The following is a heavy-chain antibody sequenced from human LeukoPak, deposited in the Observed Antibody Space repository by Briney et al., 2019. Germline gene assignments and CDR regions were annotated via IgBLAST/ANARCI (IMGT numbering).Heavy chain of an antibody. CDR2: IYYSGST. CDR1: GGSISSSSYY. D-gene: IGHD6-6*01. CDR3: ARGVAARSIPEFDY. J-gene: IGHJ4*02. V-gene: IGHV4-39*07. Sequence: SETLSLTCTVSGGSISSSSYYWGWIRQPPGKGLEWIGSIYYSGSTYYNPSLKSRVTISVDTSENQFSLKLSSVTAADTAVYYCARGVAARSIPEFDYWGQGTLVTVSS.